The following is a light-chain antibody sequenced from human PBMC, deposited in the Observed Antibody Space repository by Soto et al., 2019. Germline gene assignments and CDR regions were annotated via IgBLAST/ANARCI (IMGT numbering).Light chain of an antibody. V-gene: IGKV3D-20*02. Sequence: EIVLTQSPVTLSLSPGERATLSCRASQSVSSSYLAWYQQKPGQAPRLLIYGASSRATGIPDRFTGSGSGTEFTLTISSLEPEDFAVYYCHQRSSWWTFGQGTKVDIK. CDR1: QSVSSSY. CDR2: GAS. J-gene: IGKJ1*01. CDR3: HQRSSWWT.